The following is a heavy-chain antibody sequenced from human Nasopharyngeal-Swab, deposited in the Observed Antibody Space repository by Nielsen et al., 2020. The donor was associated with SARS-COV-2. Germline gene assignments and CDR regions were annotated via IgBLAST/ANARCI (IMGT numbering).Heavy chain of an antibody. V-gene: IGHV3-30*18. CDR2: ISYDGSNK. J-gene: IGHJ6*02. Sequence: GGSLRLSCAASGFTFSSYGMHWVRQAPGKGLEWVAVISYDGSNKYYADSVKGRFTISRDNPKNTLYLQMNSLRAEDTAVYYCAKEPGVLWFGELFSYGMDVWGQGTTVTVSS. CDR1: GFTFSSYG. CDR3: AKEPGVLWFGELFSYGMDV. D-gene: IGHD3-10*01.